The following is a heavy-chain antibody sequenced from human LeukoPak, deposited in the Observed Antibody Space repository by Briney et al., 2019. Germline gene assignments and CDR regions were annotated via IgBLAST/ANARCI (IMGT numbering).Heavy chain of an antibody. CDR3: ARAYDSSGYYYGLDAFDI. V-gene: IGHV1-18*01. Sequence: APVKVSCKASGYTFTSYGISWVRQAPGQGLEWMGWISAYNGNTNYAQKLQGRVTMTTDTSTSTAYMELRSLRSDDTAVYYCARAYDSSGYYYGLDAFDIWGQGTMVTVSS. CDR1: GYTFTSYG. J-gene: IGHJ3*02. D-gene: IGHD3-22*01. CDR2: ISAYNGNT.